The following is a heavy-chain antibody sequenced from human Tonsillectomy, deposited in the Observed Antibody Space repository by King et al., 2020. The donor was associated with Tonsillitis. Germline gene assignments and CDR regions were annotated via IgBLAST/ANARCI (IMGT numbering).Heavy chain of an antibody. V-gene: IGHV5-51*01. CDR1: GYSFTTYW. Sequence: VQLVESGAEVKKPGESVKISCKGSGYSFTTYWIAWVRQLPGKGLEWLGIIYPGDSDSRNNPSFQGQVTISADKSISTAYLQWNSLKASDTAMYYCATAFSGNYYDGLGDWGQGTLVTVSS. CDR3: ATAFSGNYYDGLGD. J-gene: IGHJ4*02. D-gene: IGHD1-26*01. CDR2: IYPGDSDS.